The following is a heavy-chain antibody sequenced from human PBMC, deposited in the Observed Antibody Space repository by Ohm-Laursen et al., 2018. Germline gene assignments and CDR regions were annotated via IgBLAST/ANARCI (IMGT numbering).Heavy chain of an antibody. CDR1: GGSISSSSYY. Sequence: PSETLSLTCTVSGGSISSSSYYWGWIRQPPGKGLEWIGSIYYSGSTYYNPSLKSRVTISVDTSKNQFSLKLSSVTAADTAVYYCARRRYHDSGMDVWGQGTTVTVSS. J-gene: IGHJ6*02. CDR3: ARRRYHDSGMDV. D-gene: IGHD2-2*01. V-gene: IGHV4-39*01. CDR2: IYYSGST.